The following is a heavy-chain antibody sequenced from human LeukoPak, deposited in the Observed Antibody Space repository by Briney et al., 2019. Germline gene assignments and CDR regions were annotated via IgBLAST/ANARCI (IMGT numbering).Heavy chain of an antibody. V-gene: IGHV4-34*01. CDR3: ARCHYYDSSGFLDY. CDR2: INHSGST. J-gene: IGHJ4*02. Sequence: PSETLSLTCAVYGGSFRGYYWSWIRQPPGKGLEWIGEINHSGSTNYNPSLKSRVTISVDTSKNQFSLKLSSVTAADTAVYYCARCHYYDSSGFLDYWGQGTLVTVSS. D-gene: IGHD3-22*01. CDR1: GGSFRGYY.